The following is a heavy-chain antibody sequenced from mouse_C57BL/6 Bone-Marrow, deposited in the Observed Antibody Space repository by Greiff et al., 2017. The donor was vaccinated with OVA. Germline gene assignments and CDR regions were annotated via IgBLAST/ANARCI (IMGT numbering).Heavy chain of an antibody. V-gene: IGHV5-4*01. J-gene: IGHJ3*01. CDR2: ISDGGSYT. D-gene: IGHD1-2*01. CDR3: ARGLRPPFAY. CDR1: GFTFSSYA. Sequence: EVQLVESGGGLVKPGGSLKLSCAASGFTFSSYAMSWVRQTPEKRLEWVATISDGGSYTYYPDNVKGRFTISRDNAKNNLYLQMSHLKSEDTAMYYCARGLRPPFAYWGQGTLVTVSA.